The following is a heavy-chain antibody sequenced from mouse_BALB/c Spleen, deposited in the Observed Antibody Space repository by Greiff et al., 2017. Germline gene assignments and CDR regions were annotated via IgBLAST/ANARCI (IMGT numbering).Heavy chain of an antibody. CDR1: GFTFSSFG. CDR3: ARGGNYFDY. V-gene: IGHV5-17*02. J-gene: IGHJ2*01. Sequence: EVKLVESGGGLVQPGGSRKLSCAASGFTFSSFGMHWVRQAPEKGLEWVAYISSGSSTIYYADTVKGRFTISRDNPKNTLFLQMTSLRSEDTAMYHCARGGNYFDYWGQGTTLTVSS. CDR2: ISSGSSTI.